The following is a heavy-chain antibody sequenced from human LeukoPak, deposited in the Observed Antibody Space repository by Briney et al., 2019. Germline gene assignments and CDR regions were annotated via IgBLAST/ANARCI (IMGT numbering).Heavy chain of an antibody. CDR3: ARDYVVPAAYDYYYYYGMDV. D-gene: IGHD2-2*01. CDR2: INPSGGST. J-gene: IGHJ6*02. Sequence: ASVKVSCKASGYTFTSYYMHWVRQAPGQGLEWMGIINPSGGSTSHAQKFQGRVTMTRDTSTSTVYMELSSLRSEDTAVYYCARDYVVPAAYDYYYYYGMDVWGQGTTVTVSS. CDR1: GYTFTSYY. V-gene: IGHV1-46*01.